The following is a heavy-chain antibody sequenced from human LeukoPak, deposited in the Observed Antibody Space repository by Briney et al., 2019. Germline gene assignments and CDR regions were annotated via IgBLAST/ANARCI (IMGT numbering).Heavy chain of an antibody. CDR1: GSTFASHA. J-gene: IGHJ3*02. D-gene: IGHD2-21*02. V-gene: IGHV1-18*01. Sequence: GASVKVSCKASGSTFASHAISWVRQATGQGLEWMGWISTYNGNTNYAQKIQGRVTMTTDTSTSTAYMELRSLRSDDTAMYYCARYCGGDCYLGLDIWGQGTMVTVSS. CDR3: ARYCGGDCYLGLDI. CDR2: ISTYNGNT.